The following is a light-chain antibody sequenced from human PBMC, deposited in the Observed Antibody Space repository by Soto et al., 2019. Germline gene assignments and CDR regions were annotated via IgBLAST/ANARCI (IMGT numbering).Light chain of an antibody. Sequence: QSVLTQPPSVSGAPGQRVTISCTGSSSNIGAGYDVHWYQQLPGTAPKLLIYSNSNRPSGIPDQFSGSKSGSSASLAITGLQDEDEADYYCQSYDSSLSSYVFGSGTKVTVL. CDR2: SNS. CDR3: QSYDSSLSSYV. J-gene: IGLJ1*01. CDR1: SSNIGAGYD. V-gene: IGLV1-40*01.